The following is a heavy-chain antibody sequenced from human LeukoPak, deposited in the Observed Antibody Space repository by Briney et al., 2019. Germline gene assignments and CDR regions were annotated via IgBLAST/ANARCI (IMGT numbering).Heavy chain of an antibody. Sequence: ASVKVSCKASGYTFTSYDINWVRQATGQGLEWMGWMNPNSGNTGYAQKFQGRVTMTRNTSISTAYMELSSLRSEDTAVYYCARSLRSLEWFPSYYYYGMDVWGQGTTVTVSS. D-gene: IGHD3-3*01. CDR1: GYTFTSYD. J-gene: IGHJ6*02. V-gene: IGHV1-8*01. CDR2: MNPNSGNT. CDR3: ARSLRSLEWFPSYYYYGMDV.